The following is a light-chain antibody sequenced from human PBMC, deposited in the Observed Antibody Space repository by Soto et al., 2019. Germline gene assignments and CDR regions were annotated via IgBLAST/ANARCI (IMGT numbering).Light chain of an antibody. CDR1: QAVSSSH. Sequence: DIVLTQSPGTLSLSPGERATLSCRASQAVSSSHLAWYQQKPGQAPRLLIYGASTRATGIPDRFSGGGSGTDFILTISRLEPEDFAVYYCQQYGRSAGFTFGPGTKVDI. CDR2: GAS. J-gene: IGKJ3*01. V-gene: IGKV3-20*01. CDR3: QQYGRSAGFT.